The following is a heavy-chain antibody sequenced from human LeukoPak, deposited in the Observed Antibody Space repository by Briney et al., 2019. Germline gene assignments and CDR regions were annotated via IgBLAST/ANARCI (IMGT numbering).Heavy chain of an antibody. J-gene: IGHJ4*02. CDR1: GGSISSGGYS. Sequence: SQTLSLTCAVSGGSISSGGYSWSWIRQPPGKGLEWIGYIYHSGSTYYNPSLKSRVTISVDRSKNQFSLKLSSVTAADTAVYYCARETYYYDSSGYYFYYFDYWGQGTLVTVSS. CDR3: ARETYYYDSSGYYFYYFDY. CDR2: IYHSGST. V-gene: IGHV4-30-2*01. D-gene: IGHD3-22*01.